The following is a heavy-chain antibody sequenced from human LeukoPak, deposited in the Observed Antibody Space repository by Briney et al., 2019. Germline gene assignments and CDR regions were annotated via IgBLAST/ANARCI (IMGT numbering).Heavy chain of an antibody. V-gene: IGHV5-51*01. D-gene: IGHD1-26*01. CDR1: GYSFTSFW. Sequence: GESRKISCKGSGYSFTSFWIAWVRQMPGKGLEWMGIIYPGDSDTRYSPSFEGQVTFSADKSISTAYLQWSSLKASDTAMYYCARGRYSGTYLSYFDYWAQGTLVTVSS. CDR3: ARGRYSGTYLSYFDY. CDR2: IYPGDSDT. J-gene: IGHJ4*02.